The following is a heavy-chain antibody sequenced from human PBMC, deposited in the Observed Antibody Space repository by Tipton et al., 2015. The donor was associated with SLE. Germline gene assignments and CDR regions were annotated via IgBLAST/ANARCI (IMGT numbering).Heavy chain of an antibody. CDR3: AREWGDAFDI. CDR2: IYYSGSI. V-gene: IGHV4-39*07. D-gene: IGHD3-16*01. J-gene: IGHJ3*02. CDR1: GGSISSSCYY. Sequence: TLSLTCTVSGGSISSSCYYWGWIRQPPGKGLEWLGYIYYSGSIGYNPSLKSRVTISVDTSKNQFSLKLSSVTAADTAVYYRAREWGDAFDIWGQGTMVTVSS.